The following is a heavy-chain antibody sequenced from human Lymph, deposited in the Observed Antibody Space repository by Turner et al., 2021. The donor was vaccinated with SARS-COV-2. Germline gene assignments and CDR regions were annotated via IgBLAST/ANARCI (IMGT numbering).Heavy chain of an antibody. J-gene: IGHJ6*02. CDR3: ARYGSGGYFYYGLDV. D-gene: IGHD3-10*01. Sequence: QAQLVESRVGVVQPGRSLRLSFAASGFTFSPYAIHWVGQAAGKGLEWVAVISYDGSNKYYADSVKGRFTISRDKSKNTLYLQMNSLRAEDTAVYYCARYGSGGYFYYGLDVWGQGTTVTVSS. V-gene: IGHV3-30*04. CDR1: GFTFSPYA. CDR2: ISYDGSNK.